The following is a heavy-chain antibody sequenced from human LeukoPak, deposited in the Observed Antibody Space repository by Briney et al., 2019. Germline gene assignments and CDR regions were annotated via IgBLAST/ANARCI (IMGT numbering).Heavy chain of an antibody. J-gene: IGHJ4*02. CDR3: AKAPFSGSYS. CDR2: ISGSGGST. D-gene: IGHD1-26*01. V-gene: IGHV3-23*01. Sequence: SGGSLRPSCAASGFTFSSYAMSWVRQAPGKGLEWVSAISGSGGSTYYADSVKGRFTISRDNSKNTLYLQMNSLRAEDTAVYYCAKAPFSGSYSWGQGTLVTVSS. CDR1: GFTFSSYA.